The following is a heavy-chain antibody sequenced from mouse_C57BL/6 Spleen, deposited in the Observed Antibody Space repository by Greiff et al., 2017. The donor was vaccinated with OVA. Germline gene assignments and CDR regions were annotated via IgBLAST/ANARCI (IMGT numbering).Heavy chain of an antibody. Sequence: EVQLQQSGPELVKPGASVKISCKASGYTFTDYYMNWVKQSHGKSLEWIGDINPNNGGTSYNQKFKGKATLTVDKSSSTAYMELRSLTSEDSAVYYCARGFITTVYFDYWGQGTTLTVSS. V-gene: IGHV1-26*01. CDR2: INPNNGGT. J-gene: IGHJ2*01. CDR1: GYTFTDYY. CDR3: ARGFITTVYFDY. D-gene: IGHD1-1*01.